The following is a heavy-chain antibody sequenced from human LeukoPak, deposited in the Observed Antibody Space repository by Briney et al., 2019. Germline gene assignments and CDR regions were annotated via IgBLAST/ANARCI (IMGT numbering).Heavy chain of an antibody. V-gene: IGHV3-20*04. CDR2: INWNGGST. Sequence: GGSLRLSCAASGFTFDDYGMSWVRQAPGKGLEWVSGINWNGGSTGYADSVKGRFTISRDNAKNSLFLQMNSLRAEDTALYYCAKGRIVGATRSLDYFDYWGQGTLVTVSS. D-gene: IGHD1-26*01. CDR3: AKGRIVGATRSLDYFDY. J-gene: IGHJ4*02. CDR1: GFTFDDYG.